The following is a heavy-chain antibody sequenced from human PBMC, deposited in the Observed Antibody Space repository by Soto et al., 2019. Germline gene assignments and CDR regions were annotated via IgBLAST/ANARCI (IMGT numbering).Heavy chain of an antibody. Sequence: ASVKVSCKVSGYTLTELSMHWVRQAPGKGLEWMGGFDPEDGETIYAQKFQGRVTMTKYTSISTAYMELSSLRSEDTAVYYCARGGSVVGRLEPWGQGTMVTVSS. V-gene: IGHV1-24*01. D-gene: IGHD3-10*01. CDR1: GYTLTELS. J-gene: IGHJ3*01. CDR2: FDPEDGET. CDR3: ARGGSVVGRLEP.